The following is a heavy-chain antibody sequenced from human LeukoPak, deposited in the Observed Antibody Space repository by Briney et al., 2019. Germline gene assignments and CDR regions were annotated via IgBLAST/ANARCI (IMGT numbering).Heavy chain of an antibody. CDR1: GGSINSGGYY. Sequence: SETLSLTCIVSGGSINSGGYYWSWIRQHPGRGLEWIGYIYYSGSTYYNPSLKSRVTISLDTSKNQFSLKLSSVTAADAAVYYCARTSYYGSGNDYYFDYWGQGTLVTVSS. J-gene: IGHJ4*02. CDR2: IYYSGST. D-gene: IGHD3-10*01. V-gene: IGHV4-31*03. CDR3: ARTSYYGSGNDYYFDY.